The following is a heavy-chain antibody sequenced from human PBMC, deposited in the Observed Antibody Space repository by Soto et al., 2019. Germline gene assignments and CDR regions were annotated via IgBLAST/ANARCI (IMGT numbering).Heavy chain of an antibody. CDR1: GFTFSSYA. Sequence: GGSLRLSCAASGFTFSSYAMHWVRQAPGKGLEWVAVISYDGSNKYYADSVKGRFTISRDNSKNTLYLQMNSLRAEDTAVYYCARGGTLAVAGYTPPLFDYWGQGTLVTVSS. J-gene: IGHJ4*02. CDR3: ARGGTLAVAGYTPPLFDY. D-gene: IGHD6-19*01. V-gene: IGHV3-30-3*01. CDR2: ISYDGSNK.